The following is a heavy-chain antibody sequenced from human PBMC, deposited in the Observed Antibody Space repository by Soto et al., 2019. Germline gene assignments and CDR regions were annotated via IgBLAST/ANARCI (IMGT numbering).Heavy chain of an antibody. CDR1: GGSISSGDYY. CDR2: IYYSGST. Sequence: QLLASGPGLVKPSQTLSLTCTVSGGSISSGDYYWSWIRQPPGKGLEWIGYIYYSGSTYYNPSLKSRVTISVDTSKNQFSLKLSSVTAADTAVYYCASAYGSGSPDSSYYYYYGMDVWGQGTTVTVSS. J-gene: IGHJ6*02. CDR3: ASAYGSGSPDSSYYYYYGMDV. D-gene: IGHD3-10*01. V-gene: IGHV4-30-4*01.